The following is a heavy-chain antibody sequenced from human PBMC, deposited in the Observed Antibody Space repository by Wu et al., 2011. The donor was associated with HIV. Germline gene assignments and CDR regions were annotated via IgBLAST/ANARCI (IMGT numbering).Heavy chain of an antibody. CDR2: IIPIFDTP. Sequence: QLVQSGPEVKKPGSSVKVSCKASGGPLSSYAFSWVRQAPGQGLEWLGRIIPIFDTPNYAQKFQGRVTITADESTSTAYMELSSLRSEDTAVYYCAIDDHSGYQDLWGQGNPGPPSP. J-gene: IGHJ5*02. CDR3: AIDDHSGYQDL. V-gene: IGHV1-69*15. CDR1: GGPLSSYA. D-gene: IGHD3-22*01.